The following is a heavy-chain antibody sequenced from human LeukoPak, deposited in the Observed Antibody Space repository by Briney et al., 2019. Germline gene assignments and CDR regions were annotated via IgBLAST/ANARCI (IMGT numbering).Heavy chain of an antibody. CDR1: GFPEGWNY. Sequence: GGSLRLSYSASGFPEGWNYLRWVRQAPGKGLEWVSIIYRGGSTNYADSVKGRFTISRDTSKNTLYLQMNSLRAEDTAVYYCAKLSANTFAYFFDYWSQGTLVTVSS. J-gene: IGHJ4*02. CDR3: AKLSANTFAYFFDY. V-gene: IGHV3-66*04. D-gene: IGHD3-16*01. CDR2: IYRGGST.